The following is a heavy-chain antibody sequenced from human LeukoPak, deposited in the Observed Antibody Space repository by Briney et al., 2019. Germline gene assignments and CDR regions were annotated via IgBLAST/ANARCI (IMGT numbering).Heavy chain of an antibody. Sequence: SQTLSLTCTVSGGSISSGSYYWSWIRQPAGKGLEWIGRIYTSGSTNYNPSLKSRVTISVDTSKNQFSLKLSSVTAADTAVYYCARLARPGWGRYYGMDVWGQGTTVTVSS. D-gene: IGHD3-16*01. V-gene: IGHV4-61*02. CDR3: ARLARPGWGRYYGMDV. J-gene: IGHJ6*02. CDR2: IYTSGST. CDR1: GGSISSGSYY.